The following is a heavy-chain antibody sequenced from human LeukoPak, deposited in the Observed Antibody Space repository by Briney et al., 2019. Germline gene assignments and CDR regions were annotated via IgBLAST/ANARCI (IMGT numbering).Heavy chain of an antibody. CDR3: TSQYYYDSSGYYTFVDY. Sequence: PGGSLRLSCAASGFTFSSYAMSWVRQAPGKGLEWVGRIKSKTDGGTTDYAAPVKGRFTISRDDSKNTLYLQMNSLKTEDTAVYYCTSQYYYDSSGYYTFVDYWGQGTLVTVSS. D-gene: IGHD3-22*01. CDR2: IKSKTDGGTT. J-gene: IGHJ4*02. CDR1: GFTFSSYA. V-gene: IGHV3-15*01.